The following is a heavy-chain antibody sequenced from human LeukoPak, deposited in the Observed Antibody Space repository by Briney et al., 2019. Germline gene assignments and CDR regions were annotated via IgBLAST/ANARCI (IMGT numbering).Heavy chain of an antibody. D-gene: IGHD3-3*01. CDR1: GFTFSSYW. CDR2: INSDGSST. CDR3: AGGPPIFGVVIIPFDY. Sequence: GGSLRLSCAASGFTFSSYWMHWVRQAPGKGLVWVSRINSDGSSTSYADSVKGRFTISRDNARNTLYLQMNNLRAEDTAVYYCAGGPPIFGVVIIPFDYWGQGTLVTVSS. V-gene: IGHV3-74*01. J-gene: IGHJ4*02.